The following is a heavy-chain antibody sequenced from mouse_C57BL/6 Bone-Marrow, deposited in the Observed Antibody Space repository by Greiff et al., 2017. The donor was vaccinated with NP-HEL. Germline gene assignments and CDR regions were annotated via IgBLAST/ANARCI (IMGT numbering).Heavy chain of an antibody. Sequence: EVKLMESGGDLVKPGGSLKLSCAASGFTFSSYGMSWVRQTPDKRLEWVANISSGGSYTYYPDTVKGRFTISIDNAKNTLYLQMSSLKSEDTAMYYCARHYYGSGSPVWGTGTTVTVSS. D-gene: IGHD1-1*01. CDR3: ARHYYGSGSPV. J-gene: IGHJ1*03. CDR1: GFTFSSYG. V-gene: IGHV5-6*01. CDR2: ISSGGSYT.